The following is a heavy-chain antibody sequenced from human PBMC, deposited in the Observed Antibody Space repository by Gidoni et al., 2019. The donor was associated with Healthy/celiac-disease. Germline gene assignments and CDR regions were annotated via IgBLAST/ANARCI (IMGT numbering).Heavy chain of an antibody. D-gene: IGHD6-6*01. J-gene: IGHJ4*02. CDR3: AKLGSSSSGNHRNPFDY. CDR1: GFSFSSYA. Sequence: EVQLLESGGGLVQPGGSLRRPCAASGFSFSSYAMSWVRQAPGKGLEWVSAISGSGGSTYYADSVKGRFTISRDNSKNTLYLQMNSLRAEDTAVYYCAKLGSSSSGNHRNPFDYWGQGTLVTVSS. CDR2: ISGSGGST. V-gene: IGHV3-23*01.